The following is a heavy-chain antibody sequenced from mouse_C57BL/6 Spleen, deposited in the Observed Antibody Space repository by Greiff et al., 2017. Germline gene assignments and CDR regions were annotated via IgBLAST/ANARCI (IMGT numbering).Heavy chain of an antibody. V-gene: IGHV1-80*01. CDR2: IYPGDGDT. Sequence: VQLQQSGAELVKPGASVKISCKASGYAFSSYWMNWVKQRPGKGLEWIGQIYPGDGDTNYNGKFKGKATLTADKSSSTAYMQLSSLTSEDSAVYFCARGITAVVAPYYFDFWGKGTTLTVSS. CDR1: GYAFSSYW. D-gene: IGHD1-1*01. CDR3: ARGITAVVAPYYFDF. J-gene: IGHJ2*01.